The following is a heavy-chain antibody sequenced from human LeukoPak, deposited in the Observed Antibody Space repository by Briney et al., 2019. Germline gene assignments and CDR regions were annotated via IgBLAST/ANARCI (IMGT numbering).Heavy chain of an antibody. J-gene: IGHJ4*02. CDR3: ARAEKYVAVAGTCLDY. CDR1: GYTFTSYA. CDR2: IIPIFGTT. Sequence: SVKVSCKASGYTFTSYAISWVRQAPGQGLEWMGGIIPIFGTTNYAQKFQGRVTITADESTSTAYMELSSLRSEDTAVYYCARAEKYVAVAGTCLDYWGQGTLVTVSS. D-gene: IGHD6-19*01. V-gene: IGHV1-69*13.